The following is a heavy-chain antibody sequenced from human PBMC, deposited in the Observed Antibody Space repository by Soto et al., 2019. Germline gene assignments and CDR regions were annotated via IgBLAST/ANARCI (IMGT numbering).Heavy chain of an antibody. CDR2: IYYSGST. Sequence: SETLSLTCTVSGGSISSYYWSWIRQPPGKGLEWIGYIYYSGSTNYNPSLKSRVTISVDTSKNQFSLKLSSVTAADTAVYYCARDNLAYSSSWYQGWFDPWGQGTLVTVSS. CDR1: GGSISSYY. CDR3: ARDNLAYSSSWYQGWFDP. V-gene: IGHV4-59*01. J-gene: IGHJ5*02. D-gene: IGHD6-13*01.